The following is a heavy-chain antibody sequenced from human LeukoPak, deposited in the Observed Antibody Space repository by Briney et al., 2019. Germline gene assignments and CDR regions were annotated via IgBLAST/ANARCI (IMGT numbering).Heavy chain of an antibody. Sequence: GESLKISCAASGITFSNYAMTWVRQAPGKVLEWVSVISDSGGITSYADSVKGRFTISRDNSKNTLYLQMNSLRAEDTAIYYCAKGRPLLDVWGQGTSVTVS. CDR3: AKGRPLLDV. CDR1: GITFSNYA. V-gene: IGHV3-23*01. J-gene: IGHJ6*02. CDR2: ISDSGGIT.